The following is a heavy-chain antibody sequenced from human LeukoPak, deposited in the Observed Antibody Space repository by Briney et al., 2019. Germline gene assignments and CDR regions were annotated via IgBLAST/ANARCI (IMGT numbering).Heavy chain of an antibody. V-gene: IGHV4-59*12. J-gene: IGHJ3*02. CDR1: GGSISSYY. Sequence: SETLSLTCTVSGGSISSYYWSWIRQPPGKGLEWIGYIYHSGSTYYNPSLKSRVTISVDRSKNQFSLKLSSVTAADTAVYYCAREFVVPAAWPAFDIWGQGTMVTVSS. D-gene: IGHD2-2*01. CDR2: IYHSGST. CDR3: AREFVVPAAWPAFDI.